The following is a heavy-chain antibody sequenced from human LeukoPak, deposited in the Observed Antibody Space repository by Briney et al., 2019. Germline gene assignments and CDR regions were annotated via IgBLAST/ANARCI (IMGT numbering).Heavy chain of an antibody. V-gene: IGHV1-69*13. CDR3: ARGGVVPWSSTRGYYYYMDV. CDR1: GYTFTSYG. D-gene: IGHD1-26*01. Sequence: SVKVSCKASGYTFTSYGISWVRQAPGQGLEWMGGIIPIFGTANYAQKFQGRVTITADESTSTAYMELSSLRSEDTAVYYCARGGVVPWSSTRGYYYYMDVWGKGTTVTVSS. J-gene: IGHJ6*03. CDR2: IIPIFGTA.